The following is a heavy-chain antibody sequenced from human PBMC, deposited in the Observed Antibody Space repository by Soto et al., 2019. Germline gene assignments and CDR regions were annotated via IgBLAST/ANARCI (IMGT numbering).Heavy chain of an antibody. CDR2: IYATGTT. D-gene: IGHD1-1*01. Sequence: PSETLSLTCTVSGASISGFYWSWIRKSAGKGLEWIGRIYATGTTDYNPSLKSRVMMSVDTSKKQFSLKLRSVTAAGTAVYYCVRDGTKTLRDWFDPWGQGISVTVYS. V-gene: IGHV4-4*07. CDR1: GASISGFY. J-gene: IGHJ5*02. CDR3: VRDGTKTLRDWFDP.